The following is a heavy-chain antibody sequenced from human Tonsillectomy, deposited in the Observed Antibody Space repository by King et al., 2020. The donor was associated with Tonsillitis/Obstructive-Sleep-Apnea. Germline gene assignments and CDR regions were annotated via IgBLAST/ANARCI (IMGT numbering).Heavy chain of an antibody. D-gene: IGHD3/OR15-3a*01. J-gene: IGHJ6*03. CDR1: GGSISGYY. V-gene: IGHV4-59*01. CDR2: VYYSGKT. Sequence: VQLVESGPGLVKPSETLSLTCTVSGGSISGYYWSWIRQPPGKGLEWIGCVYYSGKTNYNPSLKSRITISVDTFKNQFSLKLTSVTAADTAVYYCARVKDSTDLDYYYMDVWGKGTTVTVSS. CDR3: ARVKDSTDLDYYYMDV.